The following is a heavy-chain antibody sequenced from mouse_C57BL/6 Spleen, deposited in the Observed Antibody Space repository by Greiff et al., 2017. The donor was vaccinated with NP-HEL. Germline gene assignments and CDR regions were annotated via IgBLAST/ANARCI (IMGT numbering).Heavy chain of an antibody. J-gene: IGHJ3*01. CDR2: INPNNGGT. CDR1: GYTFTDYY. V-gene: IGHV1-26*01. CDR3: ARFGPAFAY. Sequence: EVQLQQSGPELVKPGASVKISCKASGYTFTDYYMNWVKQSHGKSLEWIGDINPNNGGTSYNQKFKGKATLTVDKSSSTAYMELRSLTSEDSAVYYCARFGPAFAYWGQGTLVTVSA.